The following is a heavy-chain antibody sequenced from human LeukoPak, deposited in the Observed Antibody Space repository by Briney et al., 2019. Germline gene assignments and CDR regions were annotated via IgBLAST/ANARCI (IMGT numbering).Heavy chain of an antibody. V-gene: IGHV4-4*07. CDR2: IYTSGST. D-gene: IGHD1-26*01. CDR3: ARRYGGSYLFIGAFDI. J-gene: IGHJ3*02. Sequence: DTLSLMFTDSGVSNKCKYWRWPQHPTGKGLEGIGRIYTSGSTHYNPSLRSRVTMSVDTSKNQFSLKLTSVTAADTAVYYCARRYGGSYLFIGAFDIWGQGTMVTVSS. CDR1: GVSNKCKY.